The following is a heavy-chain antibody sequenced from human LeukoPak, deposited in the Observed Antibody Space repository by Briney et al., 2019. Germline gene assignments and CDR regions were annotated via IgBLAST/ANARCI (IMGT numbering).Heavy chain of an antibody. Sequence: PGGSLRLSCAASGFTFNNYAMNWVRQAPWKGLEWVSTISGSGGDTYYADSVKGRFTISRENSKNTLYLQMNSLGAEDTAVYYCARIPSSWSYFDYWGQGTLVTVAS. CDR1: GFTFNNYA. J-gene: IGHJ4*02. D-gene: IGHD6-13*01. V-gene: IGHV3-23*01. CDR3: ARIPSSWSYFDY. CDR2: ISGSGGDT.